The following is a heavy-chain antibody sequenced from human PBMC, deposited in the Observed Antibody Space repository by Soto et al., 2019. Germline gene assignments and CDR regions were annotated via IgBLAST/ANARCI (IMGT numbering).Heavy chain of an antibody. Sequence: ASVKVSCKASGYTFTSNYMHWVRQPPGQGLEWMGIINPSGGSTSYAQKFQGRVTMTRDTSTSTVYMELSSLRSEDTALYCCARDYCPVGSCSGNWFDPWGQGTLVTVSS. CDR1: GYTFTSNY. CDR3: ARDYCPVGSCSGNWFDP. J-gene: IGHJ5*02. D-gene: IGHD2-15*01. CDR2: INPSGGST. V-gene: IGHV1-46*01.